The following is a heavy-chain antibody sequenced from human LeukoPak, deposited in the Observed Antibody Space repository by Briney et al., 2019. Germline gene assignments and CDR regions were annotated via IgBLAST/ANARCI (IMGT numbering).Heavy chain of an antibody. J-gene: IGHJ4*02. V-gene: IGHV3-21*01. Sequence: GGSLRLSCAASGFTFSSYGMHWVRQAPGKGLEWVSSISSSSSYIYYADSVKGRFTISRDNAKNSLYLQMNSLRAEDTAVYYCARGHSYGQDYWGQGTLVTVSS. D-gene: IGHD5-18*01. CDR2: ISSSSSYI. CDR1: GFTFSSYG. CDR3: ARGHSYGQDY.